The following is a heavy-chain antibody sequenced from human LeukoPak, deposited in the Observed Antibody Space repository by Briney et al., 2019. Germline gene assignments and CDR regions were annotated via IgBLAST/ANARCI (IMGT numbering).Heavy chain of an antibody. V-gene: IGHV3-33*06. CDR1: GFTFSSYR. CDR2: IWYDGSNK. D-gene: IGHD3-10*01. J-gene: IGHJ4*02. Sequence: PGGPLRLSCAASGFTFSSYRMHWVRQAPGKGLEGVAVIWYDGSNKYYADSVKGRFTISRDNSKNTLYLQMNSLRAEDTAVYYCAKAAQSRLRYYGSGSYEDYWGQGTLVTVSS. CDR3: AKAAQSRLRYYGSGSYEDY.